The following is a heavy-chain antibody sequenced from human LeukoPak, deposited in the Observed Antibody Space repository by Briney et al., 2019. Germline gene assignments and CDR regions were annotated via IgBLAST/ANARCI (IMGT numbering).Heavy chain of an antibody. CDR1: GYTFTGYS. Sequence: ASVKVSCKASGYTFTGYSMHWVRQAPGQGLEWMGWINPNSGGTNYAQKFQGRVTMTRDTSISAVYMELSRLRSDDTAVYYCARDGTGVYNLVQYWGQGTLVTVSS. V-gene: IGHV1-2*02. CDR3: ARDGTGVYNLVQY. D-gene: IGHD5-24*01. CDR2: INPNSGGT. J-gene: IGHJ4*02.